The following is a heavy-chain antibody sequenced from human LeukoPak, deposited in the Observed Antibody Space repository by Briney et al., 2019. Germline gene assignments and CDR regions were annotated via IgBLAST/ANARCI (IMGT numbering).Heavy chain of an antibody. V-gene: IGHV3-48*03. D-gene: IGHD5/OR15-5a*01. Sequence: GGSLRLSCAASGFTFSSYEMNWVRQAPGKGLEWVSYISSSGSTIYYADSVKGRFTISRDNSKNTLYLQMNSLRAEDTDVYYCAKAGSTPYDYYYYGMDVWGQGTTVTVSS. J-gene: IGHJ6*02. CDR1: GFTFSSYE. CDR3: AKAGSTPYDYYYYGMDV. CDR2: ISSSGSTI.